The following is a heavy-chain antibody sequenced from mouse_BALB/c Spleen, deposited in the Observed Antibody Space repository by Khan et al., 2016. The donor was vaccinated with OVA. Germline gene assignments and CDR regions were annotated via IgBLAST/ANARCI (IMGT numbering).Heavy chain of an antibody. CDR1: GYTFTDYA. Sequence: QVQLQQSGPELVRPGVSVKISCKGSGYTFTDYAMYWVKQSPAKSLEWIGLISTYSGSTNYNQKFKGKATMTVDKSSSAAYMELARLTSEDSAIYYCARPAYDGYYDYWGQGTTLTVSS. CDR2: ISTYSGST. J-gene: IGHJ2*01. D-gene: IGHD2-3*01. V-gene: IGHV1S137*01. CDR3: ARPAYDGYYDY.